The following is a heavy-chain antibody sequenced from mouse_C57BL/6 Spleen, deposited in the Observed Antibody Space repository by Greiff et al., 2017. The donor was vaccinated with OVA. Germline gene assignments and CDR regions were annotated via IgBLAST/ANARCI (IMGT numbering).Heavy chain of an antibody. V-gene: IGHV5-17*01. CDR1: GFTFSDYG. CDR2: ISSGSSTI. J-gene: IGHJ3*01. D-gene: IGHD2-3*01. Sequence: EVQGVESGGGLVKPGGSLKLSCAASGFTFSDYGMHWVRQAPEKGLEWVAYISSGSSTIYYADTVKGRFTISRDNAKNTLFLQMTSLRSEDTAMYYCARSYDGYSPFAYWGQGTLVTVSA. CDR3: ARSYDGYSPFAY.